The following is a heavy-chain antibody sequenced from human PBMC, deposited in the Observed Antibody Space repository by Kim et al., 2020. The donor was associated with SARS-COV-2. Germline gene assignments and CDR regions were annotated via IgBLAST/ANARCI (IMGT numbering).Heavy chain of an antibody. CDR1: GGSISSYS. Sequence: SETLSLTCTVSGGSISSYSWNWIRQPPGKGLEWIGNIYYSGNTNYNPSLKSRVTISVDTSKNQFSLKMSSVTAADTAVYYCARGTRGTAGALPPHYWGQGTLVIVSS. J-gene: IGHJ4*02. V-gene: IGHV4-59*01. CDR3: ARGTRGTAGALPPHY. D-gene: IGHD1-1*01. CDR2: IYYSGNT.